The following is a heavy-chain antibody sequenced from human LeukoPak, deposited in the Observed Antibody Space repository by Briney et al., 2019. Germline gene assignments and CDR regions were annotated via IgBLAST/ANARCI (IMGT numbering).Heavy chain of an antibody. Sequence: PSETLSLTCTVSGGSISSSSYYWGWIRQPPGKGLEWIGSIYYSGSTNYNPSLKSRVTISVDTSKNQFSLKLSSVTAADTAVYYCARWYYDSSGYYSTFDYWGQGTLVTVSS. D-gene: IGHD3-22*01. CDR1: GGSISSSSYY. CDR2: IYYSGST. V-gene: IGHV4-39*07. CDR3: ARWYYDSSGYYSTFDY. J-gene: IGHJ4*02.